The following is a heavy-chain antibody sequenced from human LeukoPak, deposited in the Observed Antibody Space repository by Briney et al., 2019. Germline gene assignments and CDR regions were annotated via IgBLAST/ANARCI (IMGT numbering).Heavy chain of an antibody. D-gene: IGHD3-10*01. CDR1: GGSISSYY. Sequence: SETLSLTCTVSGGSISSYYWSWIRQPPGKGLEWIGYIYYSGSTKYNPSLKSRVTISFDTSKNQVSLKLSSVTVADTAVYYCARLEFRGSGSYYNWFDPWGQGTLVTVSS. CDR3: ARLEFRGSGSYYNWFDP. CDR2: IYYSGST. J-gene: IGHJ5*02. V-gene: IGHV4-59*08.